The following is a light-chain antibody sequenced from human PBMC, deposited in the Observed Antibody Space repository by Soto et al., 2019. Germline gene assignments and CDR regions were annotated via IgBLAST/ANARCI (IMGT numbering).Light chain of an antibody. CDR1: SGHSSYA. CDR2: VNSDGRH. V-gene: IGLV4-69*01. J-gene: IGLJ2*01. CDR3: QTWGTGTVV. Sequence: QPVLTQSPSASASLGASVKLTCTLSSGHSSYAIAWHQQQPEKGPRYLMRVNSDGRHIKGDGIPDRFSGSSSGAERYLTISRLQSEDEADYYWQTWGTGTVVFGGGTKLTVL.